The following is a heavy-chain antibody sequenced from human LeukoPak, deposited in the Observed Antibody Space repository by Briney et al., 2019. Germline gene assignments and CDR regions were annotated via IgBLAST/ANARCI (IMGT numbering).Heavy chain of an antibody. CDR3: ARDSPLYDSSGYYRWPLSGLLDY. V-gene: IGHV3-30*03. D-gene: IGHD3-22*01. Sequence: GGSLRLSCAASGFTFSSYGMHWVRQAPGKGLEWVAVISYDGSNKYYADSVKGRFTISRDNSKNTLYLQMNSLRAEDTAVYYCARDSPLYDSSGYYRWPLSGLLDYWGQGTLVTVSS. J-gene: IGHJ4*02. CDR1: GFTFSSYG. CDR2: ISYDGSNK.